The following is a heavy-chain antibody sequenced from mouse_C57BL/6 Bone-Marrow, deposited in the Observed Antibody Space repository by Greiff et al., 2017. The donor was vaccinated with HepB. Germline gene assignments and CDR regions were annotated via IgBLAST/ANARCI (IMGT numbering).Heavy chain of an antibody. V-gene: IGHV1-81*01. J-gene: IGHJ2*01. CDR3: ARKGANWEFDY. D-gene: IGHD4-1*01. CDR1: GYTFTSYG. CDR2: IYPRSGNT. Sequence: QVQLQQSGAELARPGASVKLSCKASGYTFTSYGISWVKQRTGQGLEWIGEIYPRSGNTYYSEKFKGKATLTADKSSSTAYMELRSLTSEDSAVYFCARKGANWEFDYWGQGTTLTVSS.